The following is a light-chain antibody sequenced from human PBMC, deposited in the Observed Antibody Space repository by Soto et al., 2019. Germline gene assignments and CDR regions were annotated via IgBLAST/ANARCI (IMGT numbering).Light chain of an antibody. CDR3: ATWDGSLNVYV. V-gene: IGLV1-44*01. Sequence: QAVVTQPPSASGTPGQRVTISCSGSSSNIGSNAVNWYQQLPRTAPKVLIYTNNQRPSGVPDRFSGSKSGTSASLAISGLQSEDEADYYCATWDGSLNVYVFGSGTKLTVL. CDR1: SSNIGSNA. J-gene: IGLJ1*01. CDR2: TNN.